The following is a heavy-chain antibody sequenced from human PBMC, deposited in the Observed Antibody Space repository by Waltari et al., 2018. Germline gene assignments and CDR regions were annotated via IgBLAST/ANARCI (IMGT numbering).Heavy chain of an antibody. V-gene: IGHV1-45*02. CDR1: GYTFTYRY. CDR3: ARVRITMVRGVIFYFDY. D-gene: IGHD3-10*01. CDR2: ITPFNGNT. Sequence: QMQLVQSGAEVKKTGSSVKVSCKASGYTFTYRYLHWVRQAPGQALEWMGWITPFNGNTNYAQKFQDRVTITRDRSMSTAYMELSSLRSEDTAMYYCARVRITMVRGVIFYFDYWGQGTLVTVSS. J-gene: IGHJ4*02.